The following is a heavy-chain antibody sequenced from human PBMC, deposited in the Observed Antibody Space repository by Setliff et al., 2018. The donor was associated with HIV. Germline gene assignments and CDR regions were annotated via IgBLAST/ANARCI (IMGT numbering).Heavy chain of an antibody. V-gene: IGHV4-39*01. CDR3: ARHRDPPGTSWIYYYYYMDL. J-gene: IGHJ6*03. Sequence: SETLSLTCTVSGGSISSSSYYWSWIRQPPGKGLEWIGSIYHSGSTYYNPSLKSRVTISVDTSKNHVSLRLSSVTAADTGVYYCARHRDPPGTSWIYYYYYMDLWGEGTTVTVSS. D-gene: IGHD6-13*01. CDR2: IYHSGST. CDR1: GGSISSSSYY.